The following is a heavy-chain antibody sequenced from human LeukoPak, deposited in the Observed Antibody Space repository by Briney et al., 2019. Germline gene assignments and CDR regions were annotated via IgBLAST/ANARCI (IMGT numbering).Heavy chain of an antibody. Sequence: ASVKVSCKASGYTFTGYYMHWVRQAPGQGLEWMGWINPNSGGTNYAQKFQGRVTMTRDTSISTAYMELSRLRSDDTAVYYCARDRIAAARPKHNWFDPWGQGTLVTVSS. CDR2: INPNSGGT. V-gene: IGHV1-2*02. CDR3: ARDRIAAARPKHNWFDP. CDR1: GYTFTGYY. D-gene: IGHD6-13*01. J-gene: IGHJ5*02.